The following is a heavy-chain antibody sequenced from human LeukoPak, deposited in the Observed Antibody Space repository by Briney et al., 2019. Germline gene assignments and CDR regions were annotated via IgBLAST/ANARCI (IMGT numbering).Heavy chain of an antibody. J-gene: IGHJ4*02. Sequence: PSETLSLTCAVYGGSFSGYYGSWIRQPPGKGLEWIGEINHSGSTNYNPSLKSRVTISVDTSKNQFSLKLSSVTAADTAVYYCARSYDSSGYPPYYFDYWGQGTLVTVSS. CDR1: GGSFSGYY. D-gene: IGHD3-22*01. V-gene: IGHV4-34*01. CDR3: ARSYDSSGYPPYYFDY. CDR2: INHSGST.